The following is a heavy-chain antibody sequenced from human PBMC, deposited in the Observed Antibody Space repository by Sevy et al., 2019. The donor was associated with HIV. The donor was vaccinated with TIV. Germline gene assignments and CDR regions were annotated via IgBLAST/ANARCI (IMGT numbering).Heavy chain of an antibody. CDR2: IHWDDDK. CDR1: GFSLSTRGMC. D-gene: IGHD4-17*01. Sequence: SGPTLVKPTQTLTLTCTFSGFSLSTRGMCVSWIRQPPGKALEWLALIHWDDDKYYSTSLKTRLTISKDTSKNQVVLTMTNMDPVDTATYYCARILKTTTMDDAFDIWGRGTMVTVSS. J-gene: IGHJ3*02. CDR3: ARILKTTTMDDAFDI. V-gene: IGHV2-70*01.